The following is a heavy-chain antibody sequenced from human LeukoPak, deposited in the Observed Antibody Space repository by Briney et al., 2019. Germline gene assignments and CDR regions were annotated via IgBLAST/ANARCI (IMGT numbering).Heavy chain of an antibody. D-gene: IGHD3-22*01. Sequence: GGSLRLSCAASGFTFSSYSMNWVRQAPGKGLEWVAYIRRSGNPIYYADSVKGRFTISRDDAKNSLYLQMNSLRAEDTAVYYCARVVTYYSGSSGYALDFWGQGALVTVSS. J-gene: IGHJ4*02. CDR2: IRRSGNPI. CDR1: GFTFSSYS. V-gene: IGHV3-48*04. CDR3: ARVVTYYSGSSGYALDF.